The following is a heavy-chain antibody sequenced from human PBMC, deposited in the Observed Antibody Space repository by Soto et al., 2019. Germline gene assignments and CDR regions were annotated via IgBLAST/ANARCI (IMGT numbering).Heavy chain of an antibody. CDR1: GYTFTGYY. V-gene: IGHV1-2*04. D-gene: IGHD3-10*01. Sequence: ASVKVSCKASGYTFTGYYMHWVRQAPGQGLEWMGWINPNSGGTNYAQKFQGWVTMTRDTSISTAYMGLSRLRSDDTAVYYCARGLGWFGELSYYYYYYGMDVWGQGTTVTVSS. J-gene: IGHJ6*02. CDR3: ARGLGWFGELSYYYYYYGMDV. CDR2: INPNSGGT.